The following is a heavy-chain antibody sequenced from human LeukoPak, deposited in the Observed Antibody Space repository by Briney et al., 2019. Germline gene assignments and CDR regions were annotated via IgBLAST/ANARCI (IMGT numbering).Heavy chain of an antibody. CDR2: INPSAGNT. Sequence: ASVKVSCKASGYTFTSYYMHWVRQAPGQGLEGMALINPSAGNTIFAQRFQGRVSMTRDTSTSTVYMDLSSLRSEDTAVYYCARAANYYDSSGMGAPFDYWGQGTLVTVSS. CDR3: ARAANYYDSSGMGAPFDY. J-gene: IGHJ4*02. V-gene: IGHV1-46*01. D-gene: IGHD3-22*01. CDR1: GYTFTSYY.